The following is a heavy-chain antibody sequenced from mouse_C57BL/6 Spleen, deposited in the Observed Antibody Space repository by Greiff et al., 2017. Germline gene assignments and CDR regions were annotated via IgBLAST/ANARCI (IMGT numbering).Heavy chain of an antibody. D-gene: IGHD1-1*01. J-gene: IGHJ4*01. CDR2: IDTEDGET. CDR1: GFNIKDYY. Sequence: EVKLVESGAELVKPGASVKLSCTASGFNIKDYYMHWVKQRTEQGLEWIGRIDTEDGETKYAPKFQGKATITADTSSNTAYLQLSSLTSEDTAVYYCASPTVVATVDYWGQGTSVTVSS. CDR3: ASPTVVATVDY. V-gene: IGHV14-2*01.